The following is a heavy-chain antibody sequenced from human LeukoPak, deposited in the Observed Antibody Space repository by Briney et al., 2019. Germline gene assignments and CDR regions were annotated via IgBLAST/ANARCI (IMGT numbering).Heavy chain of an antibody. CDR1: GFTVSSNY. CDR2: IYSGGST. V-gene: IGHV3-53*01. Sequence: GGSLRLSCAASGFTVSSNYMSWVRQAPGKGLEWVSVIYSGGSTYYADSVKGRFTISRDNSKNTLYLQMNSLGAEDTAVYYCARSYYGSGSYYFDYWGQGTLVTVSS. J-gene: IGHJ4*02. CDR3: ARSYYGSGSYYFDY. D-gene: IGHD3-10*01.